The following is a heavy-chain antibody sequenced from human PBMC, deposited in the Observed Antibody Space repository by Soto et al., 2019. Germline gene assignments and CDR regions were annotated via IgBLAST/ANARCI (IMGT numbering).Heavy chain of an antibody. J-gene: IGHJ3*02. CDR3: AKDYQLHIGAFDI. CDR2: ISGSGGST. Sequence: GGSLRLSCAASGFTFSSYAMSWVRQAPGKGLEWVSAISGSGGSTYYADYVKGRFTISRDNSKNTLYLQMNSLRAEDTAVYYCAKDYQLHIGAFDIWGQGTMVTVSS. CDR1: GFTFSSYA. D-gene: IGHD2-2*01. V-gene: IGHV3-23*01.